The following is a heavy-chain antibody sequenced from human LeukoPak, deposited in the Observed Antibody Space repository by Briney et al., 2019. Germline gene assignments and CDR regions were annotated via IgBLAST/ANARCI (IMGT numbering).Heavy chain of an antibody. V-gene: IGHV3-7*01. CDR2: IKQDGSEK. CDR3: ARDYNYYGSGSYCDY. Sequence: GGSLRLSCAASGFTFSSYWMSWVRQAPGKGLECVANIKQDGSEKYYVDSVKGRFTISRDNAKNSLYLQMNSLRAEDTAVYYCARDYNYYGSGSYCDYWGQGTLVTVSS. J-gene: IGHJ4*02. D-gene: IGHD3-10*01. CDR1: GFTFSSYW.